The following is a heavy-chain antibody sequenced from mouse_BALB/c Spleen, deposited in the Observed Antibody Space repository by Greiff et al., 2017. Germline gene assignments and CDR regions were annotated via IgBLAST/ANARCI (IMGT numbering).Heavy chain of an antibody. CDR3: AREDGNSYYFDY. J-gene: IGHJ2*01. V-gene: IGHV5-17*02. Sequence: EVKVVESGGGLVQPGGSRKLSCAASGFTFSSFGMHWVRQAPEKGLEWVAYISSGSSTIYYADTVKGRFTISRDNPKNTLFLQMTSLRSEDTAMYYCAREDGNSYYFDYWGQGTTLTVSS. D-gene: IGHD2-1*01. CDR1: GFTFSSFG. CDR2: ISSGSSTI.